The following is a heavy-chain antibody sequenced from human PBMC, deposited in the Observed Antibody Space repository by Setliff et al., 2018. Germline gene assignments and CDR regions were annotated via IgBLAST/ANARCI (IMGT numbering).Heavy chain of an antibody. Sequence: GGSLRLSCTTSGFSFGDYAITWVRQAPGKGLEWVGRIKSKTDGGTTDYAAPVKGRFTISRDDSKNTLYLQMNSLRAEDTAVYYCARDREVVGSTRGTYYHYYHMDVWGKGTTVTVSS. D-gene: IGHD1-26*01. CDR3: ARDREVVGSTRGTYYHYYHMDV. J-gene: IGHJ6*03. CDR1: GFSFGDYA. CDR2: IKSKTDGGTT. V-gene: IGHV3-15*01.